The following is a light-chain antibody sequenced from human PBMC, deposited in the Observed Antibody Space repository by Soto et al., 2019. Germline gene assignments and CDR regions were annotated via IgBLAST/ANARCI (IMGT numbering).Light chain of an antibody. J-gene: IGKJ4*01. V-gene: IGKV3-15*01. CDR3: QQYNTWPLT. CDR2: GAS. CDR1: QSVRSN. Sequence: EVVMTQSPVTLSVSPGERATLSCRASQSVRSNLAWYQQKPGQAPRLLIYGASTRATDIPARFSGSGSGTEFTLTISSLQSEDFAVYYCQQYNTWPLTFGGGNKVEIK.